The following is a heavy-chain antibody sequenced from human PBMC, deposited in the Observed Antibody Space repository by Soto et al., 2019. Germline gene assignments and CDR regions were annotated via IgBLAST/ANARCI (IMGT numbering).Heavy chain of an antibody. Sequence: EVQLLESGGGFVQPGGSLRLSCAASGFTFSSYAMSWVRQAPGKGLEWVSAISGSGGSTYYADSVKGRFTISRDNSKNTLYLQMNSLRAEYTAVYYCAKYSSSMGGYFDYWGQGTLVTVSS. CDR3: AKYSSSMGGYFDY. V-gene: IGHV3-23*01. CDR1: GFTFSSYA. D-gene: IGHD6-13*01. CDR2: ISGSGGST. J-gene: IGHJ4*02.